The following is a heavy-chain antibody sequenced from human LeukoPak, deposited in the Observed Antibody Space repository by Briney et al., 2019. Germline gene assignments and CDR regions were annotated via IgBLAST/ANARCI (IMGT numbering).Heavy chain of an antibody. Sequence: PSETLSLTCSVSGDSISPYYWSWIRQPAGKGLEWIGRIYTSGTTYYNPSLKSRVTFSLDTSKNHFSLKLTSVTAADTAVYYCATKTAPPRRVDSSDIWGQGTVVTDSS. D-gene: IGHD5-18*01. J-gene: IGHJ3*02. CDR1: GDSISPYY. CDR3: ATKTAPPRRVDSSDI. CDR2: IYTSGTT. V-gene: IGHV4-4*07.